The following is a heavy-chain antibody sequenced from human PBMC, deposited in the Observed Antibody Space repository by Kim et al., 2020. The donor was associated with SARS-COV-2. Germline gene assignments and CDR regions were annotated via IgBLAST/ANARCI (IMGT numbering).Heavy chain of an antibody. Sequence: SETLSLTCTVSGGSVSSGSYYWSWIRQPPGKGLEWIGYIFYSGSTSYNPSLKSRVTTSLDMSKNQFSLKLNSVTSADTAMYYCAREDSGSFDFWGQGTLVTVSS. CDR2: IFYSGST. D-gene: IGHD6-25*01. V-gene: IGHV4-61*01. J-gene: IGHJ4*02. CDR1: GGSVSSGSYY. CDR3: AREDSGSFDF.